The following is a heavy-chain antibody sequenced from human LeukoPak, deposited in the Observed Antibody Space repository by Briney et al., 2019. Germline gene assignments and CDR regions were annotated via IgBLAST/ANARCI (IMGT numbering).Heavy chain of an antibody. V-gene: IGHV4-38-2*02. J-gene: IGHJ4*02. CDR3: ARSQSFAVNDY. CDR2: IYHSGST. Sequence: SETLSLTCTVSGYSIGSGYYWGWIRQPPGKGLEWIGSIYHSGSTYYNPSLKSRVTISVDTSKNQFSLKLSSVTAADTAVYYCARSQSFAVNDYWGQGTLVTVSS. CDR1: GYSIGSGYY. D-gene: IGHD4-17*01.